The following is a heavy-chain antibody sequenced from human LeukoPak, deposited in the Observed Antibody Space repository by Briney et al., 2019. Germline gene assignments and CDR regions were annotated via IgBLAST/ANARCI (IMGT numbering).Heavy chain of an antibody. CDR1: GASSSSYY. J-gene: IGHJ5*02. CDR2: IYYSGST. CDR3: ARDRYYYDSSGYYEIGEFDP. V-gene: IGHV4-59*01. D-gene: IGHD3-22*01. Sequence: PSETLSRTCTVSGASSSSYYWSWIGQPPGKGLEWSGYIYYSGSTNYNPSLKNRVTISVDTTKNHFSLKLSSVPAVDTAAYYCARDRYYYDSSGYYEIGEFDPWGQGTLVTVSS.